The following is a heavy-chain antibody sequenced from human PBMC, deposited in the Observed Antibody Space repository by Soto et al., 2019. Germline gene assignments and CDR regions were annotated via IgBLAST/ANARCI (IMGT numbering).Heavy chain of an antibody. D-gene: IGHD1-26*01. CDR3: ARVRHSGTYSYYYGMDV. V-gene: IGHV2-70*01. CDR2: IDWEDDK. Sequence: SGPTLVNPTQTLTLTCSFSGFSLTTSGMGVNWIRQPPGKALEWLALIDWEDDKYYRTSLKTRLTVSKDTSKNQVVLTMTNMDPVDTATYYCARVRHSGTYSYYYGMDVWGQGTTVTVSS. J-gene: IGHJ6*02. CDR1: GFSLTTSGMG.